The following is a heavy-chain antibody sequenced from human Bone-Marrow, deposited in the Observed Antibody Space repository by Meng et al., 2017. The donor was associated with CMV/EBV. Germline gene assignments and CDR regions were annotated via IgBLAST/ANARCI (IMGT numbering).Heavy chain of an antibody. V-gene: IGHV6-1*01. CDR3: ARDLYYYDSSGYYHPTLDY. D-gene: IGHD3-22*01. J-gene: IGHJ4*02. Sequence: SQTLSLTCAISGDRVSSNSAAWNWIRQSPSRGFEWLGRTYYRSKWYNDYAVSVKSRITINPDTSKNQSSLQLNSVTPEDTAVYYCARDLYYYDSSGYYHPTLDYWGQGTLVTVSS. CDR2: TYYRSKWYN. CDR1: GDRVSSNSAA.